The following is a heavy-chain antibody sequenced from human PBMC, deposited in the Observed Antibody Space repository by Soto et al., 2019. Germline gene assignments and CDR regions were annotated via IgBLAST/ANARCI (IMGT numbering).Heavy chain of an antibody. J-gene: IGHJ4*02. CDR2: ISGSGGST. D-gene: IGHD3-10*01. CDR1: GFTFSSYA. CDR3: VLWPPYYFDY. V-gene: IGHV3-23*01. Sequence: EVQLLESGGVLVQPGGSLRLSCAASGFTFSSYAMSWVRQAPGKGLEWVSAISGSGGSTYYADSVKGRFTISRDNSTNKQNLQMNSLSAEDTVVYYCVLWPPYYFDYWGQGTLVTVSS.